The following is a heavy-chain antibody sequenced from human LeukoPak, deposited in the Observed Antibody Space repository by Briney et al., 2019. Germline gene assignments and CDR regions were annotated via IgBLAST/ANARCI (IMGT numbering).Heavy chain of an antibody. V-gene: IGHV5-51*01. CDR2: IYPGDSDP. D-gene: IGHD3-10*01. J-gene: IGHJ6*02. CDR1: GYSFTSYL. CDR3: ARLRIHYGSGSYYNGYYYYYGMDV. Sequence: GESLKISSKGSGYSFTSYLIGRVRQMTGKDLKSMGIIYPGDSDPRYSPSFHGQVTISADKSISTAYLQWSSLKASDTAMYYCARLRIHYGSGSYYNGYYYYYGMDVWGQGTTVTVSS.